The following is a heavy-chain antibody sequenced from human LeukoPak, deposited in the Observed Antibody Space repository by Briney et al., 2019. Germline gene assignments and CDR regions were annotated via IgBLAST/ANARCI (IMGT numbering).Heavy chain of an antibody. CDR1: GYTFTGYY. Sequence: ASVKVSCKASGYTFTGYYMHWVRQAPGQGLEWMGIINPSGGSTIYAHKFQDRVTMTRDRSTRTVYMELSSLRSEDTAVYYCARVESWEHSGSSQDAFDIWGQGTIVSVSS. CDR3: ARVESWEHSGSSQDAFDI. CDR2: INPSGGST. V-gene: IGHV1-46*01. J-gene: IGHJ3*02. D-gene: IGHD1-26*01.